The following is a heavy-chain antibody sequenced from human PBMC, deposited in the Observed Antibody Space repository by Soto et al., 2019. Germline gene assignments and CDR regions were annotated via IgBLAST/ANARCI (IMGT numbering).Heavy chain of an antibody. CDR1: GGSFSGYY. CDR3: ARGTSGYSS. D-gene: IGHD5-18*01. V-gene: IGHV4-34*01. CDR2: INHSGST. J-gene: IGHJ4*02. Sequence: SETLSLTCAVYGGSFSGYYRSWIRQPPGKGLEWIGEINHSGSTNYNPSLKSRVTISVDTSKNQFSLNLSSVTAADTAVYYCARGTSGYSSWGQGTLVTAPQ.